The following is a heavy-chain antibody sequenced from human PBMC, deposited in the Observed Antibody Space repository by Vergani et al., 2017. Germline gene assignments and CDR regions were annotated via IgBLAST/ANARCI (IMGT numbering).Heavy chain of an antibody. V-gene: IGHV1-69*08. Sequence: QVQLVQSGAEVKKPGSSVKVSCKASVGTFSSYTISWVRQAPGQGLEWMGRIIPILGIANYAQKFQGRVTFTADESTSTAYMDLRGLRSEDTAVYYCARESGLWFGELLTLGAFDIWGQGTMVTVS. D-gene: IGHD3-10*01. CDR2: IIPILGIA. CDR3: ARESGLWFGELLTLGAFDI. CDR1: VGTFSSYT. J-gene: IGHJ3*02.